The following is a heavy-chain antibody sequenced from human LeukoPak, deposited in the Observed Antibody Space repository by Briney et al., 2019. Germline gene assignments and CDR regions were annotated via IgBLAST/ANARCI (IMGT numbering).Heavy chain of an antibody. CDR2: IYYSGST. J-gene: IGHJ6*03. Sequence: PSETLSLTCTVSGGSISSYYWSWIRQPPGKGPEWIGYIYYSGSTNYNPSLKSRVTISVDTSKNQFSLKLSSVTAADTAVYYCARDYYGSVRSDYYYMDVWGKGTTVTVSS. V-gene: IGHV4-59*01. D-gene: IGHD3-10*01. CDR3: ARDYYGSVRSDYYYMDV. CDR1: GGSISSYY.